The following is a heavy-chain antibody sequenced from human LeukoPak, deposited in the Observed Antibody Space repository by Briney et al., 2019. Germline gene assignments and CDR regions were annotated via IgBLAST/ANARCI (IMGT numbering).Heavy chain of an antibody. J-gene: IGHJ4*02. Sequence: GGSLRLSCVASGFSFSLYSMKWVRQAPGKGLEWVSYISDTSAMYYADSVRGRFTIARDNSKNTLYLQMNSLRAEDTALYFCAKKAQYNGNYPLDYWGQGTLVTVSS. CDR2: ISDTSAM. CDR1: GFSFSLYS. V-gene: IGHV3-48*04. CDR3: AKKAQYNGNYPLDY. D-gene: IGHD1-26*01.